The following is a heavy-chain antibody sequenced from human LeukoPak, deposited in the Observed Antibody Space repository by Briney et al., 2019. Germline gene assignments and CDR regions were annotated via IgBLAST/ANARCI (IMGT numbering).Heavy chain of an antibody. D-gene: IGHD1-26*01. Sequence: PGGSLRLSCAASGFTFSSYSMNWVRQAPGKGLEWVSSISSSSSYIYYADSVKGRFTISRDNAKNSLYLQMNSLRAEDTAVYYCARAPRAFKWWELLNPFDYWGQGTLVTVSS. J-gene: IGHJ4*02. CDR2: ISSSSSYI. CDR1: GFTFSSYS. V-gene: IGHV3-21*01. CDR3: ARAPRAFKWWELLNPFDY.